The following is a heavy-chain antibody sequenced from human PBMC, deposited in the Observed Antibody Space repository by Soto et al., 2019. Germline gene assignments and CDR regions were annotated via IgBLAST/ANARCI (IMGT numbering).Heavy chain of an antibody. J-gene: IGHJ5*02. D-gene: IGHD4-17*01. CDR1: GFTFSIYT. CDR2: ISGSGGRT. V-gene: IGHV3-23*01. Sequence: VGSLRLSCAASGFTFSIYTMNWVRQAPGKGLEWVSAISGSGGRTYYANSVKGRFTISRDNSKNTLYLQKNSLRAEDTAVYYCAKETYGDFNNWFDPWGQGTLVTVSS. CDR3: AKETYGDFNNWFDP.